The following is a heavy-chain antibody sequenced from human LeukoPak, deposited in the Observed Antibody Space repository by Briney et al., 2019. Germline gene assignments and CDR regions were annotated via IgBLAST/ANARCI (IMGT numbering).Heavy chain of an antibody. CDR3: AREVTLYGLGSPSWFDP. CDR2: IYTSATT. V-gene: IGHV4-61*02. CDR1: GGSISSGSYY. J-gene: IGHJ5*02. Sequence: SETLSLTCTVSGGSISSGSYYWSWIRQPAGKGLEWIARIYTSATTNYNPSLKSRVTISVGTSKNQFSLKLSSVTAADTAMYYCAREVTLYGLGSPSWFDPWGQGTLVTVSS. D-gene: IGHD3-10*01.